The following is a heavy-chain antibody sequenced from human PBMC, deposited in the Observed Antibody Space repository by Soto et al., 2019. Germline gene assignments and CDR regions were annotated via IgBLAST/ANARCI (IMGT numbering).Heavy chain of an antibody. J-gene: IGHJ6*02. CDR1: GYSFTIYW. V-gene: IGHV5-51*01. CDR2: IYPGDSDT. CDR3: ARHGSTYYYYYGMDV. Sequence: EVQLVQSGAEVKKPGESLKISCKGSGYSFTIYWIGWVRKMPGKGLEWMGIIYPGDSDTRYSPSFQGQVTISADKSISTAYLQWSSLKASDTAMYYCARHGSTYYYYYGMDVWGQGTTVTVSS.